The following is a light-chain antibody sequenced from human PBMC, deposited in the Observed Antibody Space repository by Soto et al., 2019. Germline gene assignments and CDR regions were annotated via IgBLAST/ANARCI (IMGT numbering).Light chain of an antibody. Sequence: EIVMTQSPATLSVSPGERATLSCRASQSVSNNLAWYQQKPGQAPRLLTYHASTRATGIPARFSRSGSGTELTLTIRSVQSEGCAVYYGQQYNEWPLTFGGGTTVEIK. CDR1: QSVSNN. J-gene: IGKJ4*01. V-gene: IGKV3-15*01. CDR2: HAS. CDR3: QQYNEWPLT.